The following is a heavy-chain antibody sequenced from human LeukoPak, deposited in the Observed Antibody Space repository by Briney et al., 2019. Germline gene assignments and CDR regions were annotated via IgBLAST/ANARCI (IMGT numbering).Heavy chain of an antibody. J-gene: IGHJ6*03. CDR3: ARSYYYYMDV. CDR1: GDSISSYY. Sequence: PSETLSLTCTVSGDSISSYYWSWIRQPPGKGLEWIGYIYYSGSTNYNPSLKSRVTISVDTSKNQFSLKLSSVTAADTAVYYCARSYYYYMDVWGKGTTVTVSS. V-gene: IGHV4-59*01. CDR2: IYYSGST.